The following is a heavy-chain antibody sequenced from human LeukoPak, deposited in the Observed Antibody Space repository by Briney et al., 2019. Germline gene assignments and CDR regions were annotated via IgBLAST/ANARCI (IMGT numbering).Heavy chain of an antibody. CDR3: ARVNTVTTGGRPFDY. V-gene: IGHV1-18*01. CDR2: ISAYNANT. J-gene: IGHJ4*02. D-gene: IGHD4-17*01. Sequence: ASVKVSCKASGYTFISYGITWVRQAPGQGLEWMGWISAYNANTDYAQKLQGRVTMTTDTSTSTAYMELRSLRSEGTAMYYCARVNTVTTGGRPFDYWGQGTLVTVSS. CDR1: GYTFISYG.